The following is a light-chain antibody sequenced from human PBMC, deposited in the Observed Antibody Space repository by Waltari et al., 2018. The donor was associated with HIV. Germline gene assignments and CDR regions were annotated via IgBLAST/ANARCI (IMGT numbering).Light chain of an antibody. CDR3: SSYTSTSTGV. CDR2: EVS. V-gene: IGLV2-14*01. Sequence: QSALTQPASVSGSPGQSITISCTGTRRDVGGYNYVSWYQQHPGKAPKFMIYEVSNRPSGVSKRFSGSKSGNTASLTISGLQAEDEADYYCSSYTSTSTGVFGTGTKVTVL. J-gene: IGLJ1*01. CDR1: RRDVGGYNY.